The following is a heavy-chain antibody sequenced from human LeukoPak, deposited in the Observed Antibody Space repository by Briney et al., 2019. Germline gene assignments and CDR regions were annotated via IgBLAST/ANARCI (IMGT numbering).Heavy chain of an antibody. CDR2: IYSSGST. Sequence: SETLSLTCTVSGGSISSYYWSWIRQPPGKGLEWIGYIYSSGSTNYNPSLKSRVTISVDTSRNQFSLRLSSVTAADTAIYYCTRLANYDFWNGPYPRDACDIWGQGTMVTVSS. CDR3: TRLANYDFWNGPYPRDACDI. CDR1: GGSISSYY. J-gene: IGHJ3*02. D-gene: IGHD3-3*01. V-gene: IGHV4-59*08.